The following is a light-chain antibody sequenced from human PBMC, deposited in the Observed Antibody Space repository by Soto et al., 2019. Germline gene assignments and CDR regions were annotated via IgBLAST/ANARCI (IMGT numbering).Light chain of an antibody. J-gene: IGLJ3*02. V-gene: IGLV2-23*02. Sequence: QSALTQPASVSGSPGQSITISCTGTSSDVGSHNFVSWYQQRPGKAPKLMIFKVTKRPSGVSDRFSASKSGNTASLTISGVRAEDEADYYCCSYADTTTWVFGGGTKVTVL. CDR1: SSDVGSHNF. CDR3: CSYADTTTWV. CDR2: KVT.